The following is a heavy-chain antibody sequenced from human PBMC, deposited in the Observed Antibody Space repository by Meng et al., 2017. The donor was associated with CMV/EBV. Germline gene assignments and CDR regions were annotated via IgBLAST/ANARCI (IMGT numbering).Heavy chain of an antibody. CDR2: ISGSGGST. V-gene: IGHV3-23*01. Sequence: GESLKISCGASGFTFSSYAMSWVRQAPGKGLEWVSTISGSGGSTYYADSVKGRFTISRDNSKNTLYLQMNSLRAEDTAVYYCARDLGQRGYDFWSGYYTGNNWFDPWGQGTLVTVSS. J-gene: IGHJ5*02. CDR1: GFTFSSYA. CDR3: ARDLGQRGYDFWSGYYTGNNWFDP. D-gene: IGHD3-3*01.